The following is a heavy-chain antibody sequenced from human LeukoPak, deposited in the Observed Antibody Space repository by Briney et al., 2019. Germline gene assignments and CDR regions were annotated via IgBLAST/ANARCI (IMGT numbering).Heavy chain of an antibody. Sequence: GGSLRLSCAASGFTFSNYGMHWVRQAPGKGLEWVALIYYNGSNKYYADSVKGRFTISRDNSRNTLYLQMNGLRAEDTAVYYCANNFDYWGQGTLVTVSS. CDR3: ANNFDY. CDR1: GFTFSNYG. J-gene: IGHJ4*02. V-gene: IGHV3-33*06. CDR2: IYYNGSNK.